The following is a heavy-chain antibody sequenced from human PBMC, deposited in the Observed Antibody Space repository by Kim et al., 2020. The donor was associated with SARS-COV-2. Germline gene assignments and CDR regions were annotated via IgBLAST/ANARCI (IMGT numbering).Heavy chain of an antibody. CDR1: GHTFTRDS. D-gene: IGHD2-15*01. Sequence: ASVKVSCKTSGHTFTRDSIHWVRQAPGQGLEWMGGIDCGNGNAIYSQNFQGRVTFTTDTSSSTGYMEMSSLRSEDSAVYYFLGGYYFDYWGQGTLFTVSS. CDR2: IDCGNGNA. V-gene: IGHV1-3*01. CDR3: LGGYYFDY. J-gene: IGHJ4*02.